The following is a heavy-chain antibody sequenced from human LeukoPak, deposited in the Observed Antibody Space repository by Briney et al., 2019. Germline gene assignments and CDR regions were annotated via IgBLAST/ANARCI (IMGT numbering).Heavy chain of an antibody. CDR3: AREGTAGTNLNWFDP. V-gene: IGHV4-59*01. CDR2: ISYSGST. J-gene: IGHJ5*02. D-gene: IGHD1-1*01. CDR1: GGSISSYY. Sequence: SETPSLTCTVSGGSISSYYWSWIRQPPGQGLEWIGYISYSGSTNFNPSLKSRVTISVDTSKNQFSLKLSSVTAADTAVYYCAREGTAGTNLNWFDPWGQGTLVTVSS.